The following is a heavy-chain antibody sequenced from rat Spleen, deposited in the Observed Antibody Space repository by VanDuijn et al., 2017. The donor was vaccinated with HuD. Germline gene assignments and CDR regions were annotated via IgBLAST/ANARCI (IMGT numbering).Heavy chain of an antibody. J-gene: IGHJ4*01. CDR1: GFTFSDYN. V-gene: IGHV5-7*01. CDR2: ITYDGSST. Sequence: EVQLVESDGGLVRPGRSLKLSCAASGFTFSDYNMAWVRQAPKKGLEWVAIITYDGSSTYYRDSVKGRFTISRDNVESTLYLQMDSLRSEDTATYYCTRGYVMDAWGQGASVTVSS. CDR3: TRGYVMDA.